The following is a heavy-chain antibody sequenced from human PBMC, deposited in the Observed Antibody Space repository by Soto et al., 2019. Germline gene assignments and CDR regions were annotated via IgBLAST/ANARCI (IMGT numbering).Heavy chain of an antibody. V-gene: IGHV5-51*01. CDR1: GYSFTSYW. J-gene: IGHJ6*02. Sequence: PGESLKISCKGSGYSFTSYWIGWVRQMPGKGLEWMGIIYPGDSDTRYSPSFQGQVTISADKSISTAYLQWSSLKASDTAMYYCARLSGCSSTGCYTHMDVWGQGTTVTVSS. CDR2: IYPGDSDT. D-gene: IGHD2-2*02. CDR3: ARLSGCSSTGCYTHMDV.